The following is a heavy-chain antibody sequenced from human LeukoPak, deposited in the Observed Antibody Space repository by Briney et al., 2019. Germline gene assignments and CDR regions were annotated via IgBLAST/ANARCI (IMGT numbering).Heavy chain of an antibody. CDR1: GCSISSGGYS. V-gene: IGHV4-30-2*01. D-gene: IGHD3-9*01. CDR2: IYHSGST. Sequence: SQTLSLTCAVSGCSISSGGYSWSWIRQPPGKGLEWIGYIYHSGSTYYNPSLKSRVTIPVGRSKNQFSLKLSSVTAADTAVYYCAGGGYYDILTGYTNWFDPWGQGTLVTVSS. CDR3: AGGGYYDILTGYTNWFDP. J-gene: IGHJ5*02.